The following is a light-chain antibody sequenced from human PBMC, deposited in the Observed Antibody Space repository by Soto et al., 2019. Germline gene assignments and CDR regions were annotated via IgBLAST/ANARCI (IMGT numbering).Light chain of an antibody. J-gene: IGKJ1*01. CDR1: QSISSW. CDR3: QQYNSYWT. V-gene: IGKV1-5*03. CDR2: KAS. Sequence: DIQMTQSPSTLSASVGDRVTITCRASQSISSWLAWYQQKPGKDPKLLIYKASSLESGVPSRFSGSGSGTEFTLTIRSLQPDDFATYYCQQYNSYWTFGQGTKVEIK.